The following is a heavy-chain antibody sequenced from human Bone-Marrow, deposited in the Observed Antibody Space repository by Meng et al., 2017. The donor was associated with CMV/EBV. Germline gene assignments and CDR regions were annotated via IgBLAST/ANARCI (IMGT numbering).Heavy chain of an antibody. CDR2: IYYSGST. CDR3: AREPRDSRVTQGTY. V-gene: IGHV4-61*01. J-gene: IGHJ4*02. Sequence: ESLKISCTVSGGSVSSGSYYWSWIRQPPGKGLEWIGYIYYSGSTNYNPSLKSRVTISVDTSKNQFSLKLSSVTAADTAVYYCAREPRDSRVTQGTYWGQGTLVTVYS. D-gene: IGHD3-22*01. CDR1: GGSVSSGSYY.